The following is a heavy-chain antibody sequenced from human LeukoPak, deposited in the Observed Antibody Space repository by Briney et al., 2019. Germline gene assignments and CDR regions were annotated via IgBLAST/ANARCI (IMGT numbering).Heavy chain of an antibody. V-gene: IGHV3-23*01. CDR2: ISASGVST. CDR3: ARRVMGVADYFDY. Sequence: GGSLRPSCAASGFTFITDAMTWVRQVPGKGLECVSGISASGVSTNYADSVKGRFTISRDNAKNTMYLKMNSLRAEDTAVYYCARRVMGVADYFDYWGQGTLVTVSS. J-gene: IGHJ4*02. D-gene: IGHD3-10*01. CDR1: GFTFITDA.